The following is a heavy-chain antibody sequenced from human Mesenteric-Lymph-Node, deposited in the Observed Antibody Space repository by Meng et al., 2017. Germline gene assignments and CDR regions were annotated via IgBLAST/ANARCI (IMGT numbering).Heavy chain of an antibody. Sequence: GESLKISCAASGFTFSDYYMSWIRQAPGKGLEWVSYISSSGSTIYYADSVKGRFTISRDNAKNSLYLQMNSLRAEDTAVYYCAREGAAGTWFDYWGQGTLVTVSS. V-gene: IGHV3-11*01. J-gene: IGHJ4*02. CDR2: ISSSGSTI. CDR3: AREGAAGTWFDY. D-gene: IGHD6-13*01. CDR1: GFTFSDYY.